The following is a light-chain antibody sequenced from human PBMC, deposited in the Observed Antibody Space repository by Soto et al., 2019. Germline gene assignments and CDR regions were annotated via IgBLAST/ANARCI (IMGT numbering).Light chain of an antibody. CDR3: SSDTSSSTLVV. CDR1: SSDVGGYNY. V-gene: IGLV2-14*01. CDR2: AVR. Sequence: QSALTQPASVSGSPGQSITISCTGTSSDVGGYNYVSWYQQHPGTAPKLMIYAVRNRPSGVSNRFSGSKSGNTASLTISGLQAEDEADYYCSSDTSSSTLVVFGGGTKLTVL. J-gene: IGLJ2*01.